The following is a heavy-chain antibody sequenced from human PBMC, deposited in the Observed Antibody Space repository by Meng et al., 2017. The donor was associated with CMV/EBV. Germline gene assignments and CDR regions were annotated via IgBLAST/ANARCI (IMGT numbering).Heavy chain of an antibody. D-gene: IGHD1-1*01. CDR3: AREGAGTIYGMDV. CDR1: GFTFSSYA. Sequence: GGSLRLSCAASGFTFSSYAMHWVRQAPGKGLEWVAVISYDGSNKYYADSVKGRFTISRDNSKNTLYLQMNSLRAEDTAVYYCAREGAGTIYGMDVWGQGTLVTVSS. J-gene: IGHJ6*02. V-gene: IGHV3-30*04. CDR2: ISYDGSNK.